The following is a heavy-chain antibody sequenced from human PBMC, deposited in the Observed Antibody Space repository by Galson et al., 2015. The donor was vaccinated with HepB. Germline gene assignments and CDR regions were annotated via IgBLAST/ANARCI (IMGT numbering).Heavy chain of an antibody. V-gene: IGHV3-43*01. Sequence: SLRLSCAASGFTFDDYTMHWVRQAPGKGLEWVSLISWDGVRTEYADSVKGRFTISRDNSKNSLYLQMNSLRTEDTALYYCAKDNSGYYGPRRYYFDYWGQGTLVTVSS. CDR3: AKDNSGYYGPRRYYFDY. J-gene: IGHJ4*02. D-gene: IGHD3-22*01. CDR2: ISWDGVRT. CDR1: GFTFDDYT.